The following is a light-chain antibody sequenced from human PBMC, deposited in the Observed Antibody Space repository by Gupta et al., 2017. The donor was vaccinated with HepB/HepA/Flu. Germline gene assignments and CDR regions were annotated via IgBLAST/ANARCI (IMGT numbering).Light chain of an antibody. J-gene: IGLJ2*01. CDR1: SSNIGADYD. Sequence: QSVLTPPPSVSGAPGPRVTISCPRNSSNIGADYDVHWYQYLPGTAPKLLIYRNNNRPSGVPDRLSGSRSGTSASLAITGLQAEDEADYYCQSYDSNLRGVIFGGGTKVTVL. V-gene: IGLV1-40*01. CDR2: RNN. CDR3: QSYDSNLRGVI.